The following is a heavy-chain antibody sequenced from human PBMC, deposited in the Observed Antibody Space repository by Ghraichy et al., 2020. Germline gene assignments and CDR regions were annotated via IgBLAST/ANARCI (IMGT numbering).Heavy chain of an antibody. V-gene: IGHV1-8*01. D-gene: IGHD3-22*01. CDR1: GYTFTSYD. J-gene: IGHJ4*02. CDR2: MNPNSGNT. CDR3: ARVVRGYYDSSGYGDY. Sequence: ASVKVSCKASGYTFTSYDINWVRQATGQGLEWMGWMNPNSGNTGYAQKFQGRVTMTRNTSISTAYMELSSLRSEDTAVYYCARVVRGYYDSSGYGDYWGQGTLVTVSS.